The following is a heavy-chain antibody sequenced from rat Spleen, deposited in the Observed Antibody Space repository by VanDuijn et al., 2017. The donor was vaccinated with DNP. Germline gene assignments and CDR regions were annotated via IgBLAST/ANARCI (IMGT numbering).Heavy chain of an antibody. CDR2: ISTSGGST. J-gene: IGHJ2*01. Sequence: EVQLVESGGGLVQPGRSLKLSCAASGFTFSNYDMAWVRQAPTKGLEWVASISTSGGSTFYPDSVKGRFTISRDSAEGTLNLQMNSLRSEDTATYYCASHTYYGYDYFVYWGQGVMVTVSS. CDR3: ASHTYYGYDYFVY. D-gene: IGHD1-9*01. V-gene: IGHV5-25*01. CDR1: GFTFSNYD.